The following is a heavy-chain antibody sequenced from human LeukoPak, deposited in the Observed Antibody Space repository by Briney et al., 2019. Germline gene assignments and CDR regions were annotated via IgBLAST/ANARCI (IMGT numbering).Heavy chain of an antibody. CDR3: ARARANYDILTGYYRSREYFDY. CDR1: GDSISSYY. D-gene: IGHD3-9*01. J-gene: IGHJ4*02. Sequence: PSETLSLTCTVSGDSISSYYWSWIRQPPGKGLEWIGYMYYSGSTNYNPSLKSRVTISVDTSKNQFSLKLSSVTAADTAVYYCARARANYDILTGYYRSREYFDYWGQGTLVTVSS. CDR2: MYYSGST. V-gene: IGHV4-59*01.